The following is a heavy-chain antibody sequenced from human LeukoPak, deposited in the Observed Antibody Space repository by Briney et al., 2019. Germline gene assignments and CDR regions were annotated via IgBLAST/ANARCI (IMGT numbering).Heavy chain of an antibody. Sequence: GRSLRLSCAASGFTFSSYGMHWVRQAPGKGLEWAAVIWYDGSNKYYADSVKGRFTISRDNSKNTLYLQMNSLRAEDTAVYYCARKDVDTAMVPKTGYYYYGMDVWGKGTTVTVSS. J-gene: IGHJ6*04. CDR1: GFTFSSYG. CDR2: IWYDGSNK. CDR3: ARKDVDTAMVPKTGYYYYGMDV. V-gene: IGHV3-33*01. D-gene: IGHD5-18*01.